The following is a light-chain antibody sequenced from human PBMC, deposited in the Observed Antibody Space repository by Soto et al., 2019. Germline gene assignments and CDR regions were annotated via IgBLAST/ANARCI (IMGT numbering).Light chain of an antibody. CDR3: SSYTGSSTLGEM. V-gene: IGLV2-14*01. CDR1: SRDVGGYNY. Sequence: QSALTQPASVSGSPGQSITISCTGTSRDVGGYNYVSWYQQHPGKAPKVMIYEVNNRPSGVSDRFSGSKSGNTASLTISGLQAEDEAVYFCSSYTGSSTLGEMFGGGIKLTVL. J-gene: IGLJ3*02. CDR2: EVN.